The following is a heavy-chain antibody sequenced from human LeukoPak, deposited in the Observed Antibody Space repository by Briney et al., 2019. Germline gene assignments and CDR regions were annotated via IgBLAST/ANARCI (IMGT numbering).Heavy chain of an antibody. V-gene: IGHV4-31*03. Sequence: SETLSLTCTVSDGSISSGGYYWSWIRQHPGQGLEWIGYIYYSGSTYYNPSLKSRVTISVDTSKNQFSLKLSSVTAADTAVYYCATQGDYYDSSGYYGRDYYGMDVWGQGTTVTVSS. CDR3: ATQGDYYDSSGYYGRDYYGMDV. CDR1: DGSISSGGYY. J-gene: IGHJ6*02. D-gene: IGHD3-22*01. CDR2: IYYSGST.